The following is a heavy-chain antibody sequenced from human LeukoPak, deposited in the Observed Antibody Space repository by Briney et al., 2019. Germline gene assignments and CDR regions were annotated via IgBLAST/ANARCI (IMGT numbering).Heavy chain of an antibody. CDR1: GDSIATSSYY. Sequence: SETLSLTCTVSGDSIATSSYYWGWIRQPPGKGLEWIGNIYYSGSTYYNPSLKSRVTISVDTSKNQFSLWLSSVTAADTAVYYCARLETYDSALDYWGQGTLVTVSS. V-gene: IGHV4-39*01. CDR2: IYYSGST. D-gene: IGHD3-22*01. CDR3: ARLETYDSALDY. J-gene: IGHJ4*02.